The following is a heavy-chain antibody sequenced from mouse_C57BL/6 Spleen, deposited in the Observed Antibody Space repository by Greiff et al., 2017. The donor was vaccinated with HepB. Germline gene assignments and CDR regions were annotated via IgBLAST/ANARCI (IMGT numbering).Heavy chain of an antibody. V-gene: IGHV1-52*01. CDR3: ARSSSSGYGWFAY. CDR2: IDPSDSET. Sequence: QVQLQQPGAELVRPGSSVKLSCKASGYTFTSYWMQWVKQRPIQGLEWIGNIDPSDSETHYNQKFKDKATLTVDKSSSTAYMQLSSLTSEDSAVYYCARSSSSGYGWFAYWGQGTLVTVSA. J-gene: IGHJ3*01. D-gene: IGHD3-2*02. CDR1: GYTFTSYW.